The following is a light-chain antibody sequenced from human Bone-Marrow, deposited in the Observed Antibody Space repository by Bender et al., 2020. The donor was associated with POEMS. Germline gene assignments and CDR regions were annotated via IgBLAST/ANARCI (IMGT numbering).Light chain of an antibody. Sequence: QSVLTQPPSASGTPGQRVTISCSGGSIGRNPINWYQQLPGTAPKLLIYDNDKRASGIPDRFSASKSGTSATLGITGLQTGDEADYYCGTWDTSLSGGNWVFGGGTKLTVL. CDR1: SIGRNP. V-gene: IGLV1-51*01. J-gene: IGLJ3*02. CDR2: DND. CDR3: GTWDTSLSGGNWV.